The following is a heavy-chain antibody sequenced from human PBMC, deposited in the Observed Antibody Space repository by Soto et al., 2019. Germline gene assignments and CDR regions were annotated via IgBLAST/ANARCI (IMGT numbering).Heavy chain of an antibody. CDR1: GFTFSSYA. V-gene: IGHV3-23*01. J-gene: IGHJ4*02. D-gene: IGHD3-10*01. CDR2: ISDSGGST. CDR3: AKGTYYYGSAPYYFDY. Sequence: AGGSLRLSCAASGFTFSSYAMSWVRQAPGKGLEWVPGISDSGGSTYYADPVMSRFTISRDNSKNTLYLQMNSLRAEDTAVYYCAKGTYYYGSAPYYFDYWGQGTLVTVS.